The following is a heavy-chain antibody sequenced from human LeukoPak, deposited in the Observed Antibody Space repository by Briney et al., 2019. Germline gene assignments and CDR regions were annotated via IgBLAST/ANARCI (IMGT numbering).Heavy chain of an antibody. V-gene: IGHV4-34*01. Sequence: SETLSLTCAVYGGSFSGYYWSWIRQPPGKGLEWIGEINHSGSTNYNPSLKSRVTISVDTSKNRFSLKLSSVTAADTAVYYCARGPGSGSYYGYWGQGTLVTVSS. CDR3: ARGPGSGSYYGY. D-gene: IGHD3-10*01. J-gene: IGHJ4*02. CDR2: INHSGST. CDR1: GGSFSGYY.